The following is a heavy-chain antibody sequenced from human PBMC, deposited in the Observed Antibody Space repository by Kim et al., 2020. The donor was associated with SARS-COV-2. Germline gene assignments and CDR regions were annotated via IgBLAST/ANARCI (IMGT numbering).Heavy chain of an antibody. CDR3: ASTTLGSYYSYYDMDV. CDR1: EDTFSNYA. V-gene: IGHV1-69*13. J-gene: IGHJ6*02. Sequence: ASVKVSCKASEDTFSNYAISWVRQAPGQGLEWMGGIIPIFGAASYAQKFQVRVTITADESTSTAYMELSSLRSEDTAVYYCASTTLGSYYSYYDMDVWGQGTTVTVSS. CDR2: IIPIFGAA. D-gene: IGHD1-26*01.